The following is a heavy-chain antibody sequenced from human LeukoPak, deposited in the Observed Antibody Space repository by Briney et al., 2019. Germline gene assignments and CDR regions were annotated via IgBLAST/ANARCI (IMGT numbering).Heavy chain of an antibody. Sequence: GRSLRLSCAASGFTFDDYAMHWVRHAPGKGLEWVSGISWNSGSIGYADSVKGRFTISRDNAKNSLYLQMNSLRAEDTALYYCAKDDGLAVAGVFDYWGQGTLVTVSS. D-gene: IGHD6-19*01. CDR1: GFTFDDYA. J-gene: IGHJ4*02. V-gene: IGHV3-9*01. CDR3: AKDDGLAVAGVFDY. CDR2: ISWNSGSI.